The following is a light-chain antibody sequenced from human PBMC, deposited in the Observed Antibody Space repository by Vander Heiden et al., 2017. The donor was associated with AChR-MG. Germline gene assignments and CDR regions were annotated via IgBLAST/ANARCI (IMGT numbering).Light chain of an antibody. J-gene: IGKJ4*01. CDR1: QNVTINY. CDR3: HHYRSSPRLT. CDR2: GTF. Sequence: EIVLTQSPDTLSLSPGERATLSCRASQNVTINYLAWYQHKFGQAPRLLIYGTFTRATGIPHRFSGSGSATDFTLTISRREPDDSAVYYCHHYRSSPRLTFGGGTKVEI. V-gene: IGKV3-20*01.